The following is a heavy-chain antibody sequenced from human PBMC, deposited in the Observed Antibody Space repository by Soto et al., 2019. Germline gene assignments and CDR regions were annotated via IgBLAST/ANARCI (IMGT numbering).Heavy chain of an antibody. Sequence: ASVKVSCKASGYTFTSYGISWVRQAPGKGLEWMGIINPSGGSTSYAQKFQGRVTMTRDTSTSTVYMELSSLRSEDTAVYYCARDSLSGTGTMGYWGQGTLLTVSS. J-gene: IGHJ4*02. CDR3: ARDSLSGTGTMGY. CDR1: GYTFTSYG. D-gene: IGHD1-7*01. V-gene: IGHV1-46*01. CDR2: INPSGGST.